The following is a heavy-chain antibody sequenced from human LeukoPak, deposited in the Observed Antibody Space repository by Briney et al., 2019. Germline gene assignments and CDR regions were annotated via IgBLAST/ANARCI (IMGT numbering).Heavy chain of an antibody. J-gene: IGHJ4*02. Sequence: GGSLRLSCAVSGFTFSSYWMNWVRQAPGKGLVWVSRINNEGSSTNCADSVKGRFTISRDNAKNTLYLQMSSLRAEDTAVYYCARDLTGPDYWGQGTLVTVSS. CDR1: GFTFSSYW. CDR2: INNEGSST. D-gene: IGHD4-11*01. V-gene: IGHV3-74*01. CDR3: ARDLTGPDY.